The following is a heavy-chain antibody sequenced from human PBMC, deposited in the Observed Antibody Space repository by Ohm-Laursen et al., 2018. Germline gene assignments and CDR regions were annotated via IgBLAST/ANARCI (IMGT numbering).Heavy chain of an antibody. J-gene: IGHJ4*02. V-gene: IGHV3-33*01. CDR3: ARGVYATPYFDY. CDR1: GFTFSIYG. Sequence: SLRLSCAASGFTFSIYGIHWVRQAPGKGLEWVAVMWANGRDKYYADSVKGRFTVSGDNSKNTVYLQMNSLRAEDTAVYYCARGVYATPYFDYWGQGTLVTVSS. CDR2: MWANGRDK. D-gene: IGHD2-8*01.